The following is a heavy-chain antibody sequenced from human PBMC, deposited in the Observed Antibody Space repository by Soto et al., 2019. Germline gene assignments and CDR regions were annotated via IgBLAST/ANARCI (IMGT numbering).Heavy chain of an antibody. J-gene: IGHJ4*02. D-gene: IGHD3-22*01. CDR2: ISYDGSNK. CDR1: GFTFSSYG. CDR3: AKLGTGRDSSGYYSY. Sequence: GGSLRLSCAASGFTFSSYGMHWVRQAPGKGLEWVAVISYDGSNKYYADSVKGRFTISRDNSKNTLYLQMNSLRAEDTAVYYCAKLGTGRDSSGYYSYWGQGTLVTVSS. V-gene: IGHV3-30*18.